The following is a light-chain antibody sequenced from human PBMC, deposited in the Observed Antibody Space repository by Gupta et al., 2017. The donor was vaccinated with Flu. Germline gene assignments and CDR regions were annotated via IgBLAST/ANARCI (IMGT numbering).Light chain of an antibody. CDR2: ATN. CDR1: SGSVSSANF. Sequence: QTVVTQEPSFSVSPGGTVTLTCGLSSGSVSSANFPAWYQQTPGQPPRTLVYATNSRSSGVPYRFSGSILGGKAAITIAGAQADDEAVYYYAQSGHNGIRIFGGGTWLTVL. V-gene: IGLV8-61*01. CDR3: AQSGHNGIRI. J-gene: IGLJ2*01.